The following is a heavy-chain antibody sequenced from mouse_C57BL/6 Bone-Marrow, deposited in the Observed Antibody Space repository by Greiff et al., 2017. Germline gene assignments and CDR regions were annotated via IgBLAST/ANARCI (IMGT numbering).Heavy chain of an antibody. CDR2: IYPGDGDT. CDR3: ARPYDYDEGYYFDY. J-gene: IGHJ2*01. CDR1: GYAFSSSW. V-gene: IGHV1-82*01. Sequence: VQLVESGPELVKPGASVKISCKASGYAFSSSWMNWVKQRPGKGLEWIGRIYPGDGDTNYNGKFKGKATLTADKSSSTAYMQLSSLTSEDSAVYFCARPYDYDEGYYFDYWGQGTTLTVSS. D-gene: IGHD2-4*01.